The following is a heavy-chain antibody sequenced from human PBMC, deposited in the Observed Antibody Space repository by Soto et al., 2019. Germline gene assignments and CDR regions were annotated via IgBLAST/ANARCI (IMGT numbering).Heavy chain of an antibody. Sequence: HPGGSLRLSCAASGFTFSSYAMHWVRQAPGKGLEWVAVISYDGSNKYYADSVKGRFTISRDNSKNTLYLQMNSLRAEDTAVYYCARMSNCWELLGVTIYWGQGTLVTVSS. CDR3: ARMSNCWELLGVTIY. CDR2: ISYDGSNK. J-gene: IGHJ4*02. D-gene: IGHD1-26*01. CDR1: GFTFSSYA. V-gene: IGHV3-30-3*01.